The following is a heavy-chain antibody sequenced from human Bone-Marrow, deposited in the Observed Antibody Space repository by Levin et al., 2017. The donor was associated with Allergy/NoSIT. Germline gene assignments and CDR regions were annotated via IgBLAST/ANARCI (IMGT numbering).Heavy chain of an antibody. J-gene: IGHJ4*02. V-gene: IGHV3-21*01. Sequence: PSETLSLTCAASGFTFSSYSMNWVRQAPGKGLEWVSSISSSSSYIYYADSVKGRFTISRDNAKNSLYLQMNSLRAEDTAVYYCARLPAGAGTGDYWGQGTLVTVSS. D-gene: IGHD6-19*01. CDR2: ISSSSSYI. CDR1: GFTFSSYS. CDR3: ARLPAGAGTGDY.